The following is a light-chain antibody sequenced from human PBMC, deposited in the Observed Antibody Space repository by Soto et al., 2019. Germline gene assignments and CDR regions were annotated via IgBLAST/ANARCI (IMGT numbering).Light chain of an antibody. J-gene: IGKJ1*01. CDR1: QSISSW. V-gene: IGKV1-5*01. Sequence: DIQMTQSPSTLSASVGDRVTITCRASQSISSWLAWYQQKPGKAPKVLIYDASSLERGVPSRFSGSGSGTEFTLTISSLQPDDFATYYCQHYNSYSETFGQGTKVEIK. CDR2: DAS. CDR3: QHYNSYSET.